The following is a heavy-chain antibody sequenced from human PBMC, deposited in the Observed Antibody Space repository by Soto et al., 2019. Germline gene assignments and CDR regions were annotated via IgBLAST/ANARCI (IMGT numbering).Heavy chain of an antibody. J-gene: IGHJ5*02. D-gene: IGHD6-6*01. CDR1: GGSISSYY. Sequence: SETLSLTCTVSGGSISSYYWSWIRQPPGKGLEWIGYIYYSGSTNYNPSLKSRVTISVDTSKNQFSLKLSSVTAADTAVYYCARSEGRYSSSSGFDPWGQGTLVTVSS. CDR3: ARSEGRYSSSSGFDP. V-gene: IGHV4-59*01. CDR2: IYYSGST.